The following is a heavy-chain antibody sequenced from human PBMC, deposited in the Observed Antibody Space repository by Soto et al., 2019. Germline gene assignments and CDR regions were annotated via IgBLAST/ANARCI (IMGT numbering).Heavy chain of an antibody. D-gene: IGHD3-16*01. CDR2: IKQDGGEE. Sequence: GGSLRLSCAASGFIFSDYSMSWVRQSPGKGLEGVANIKQDGGEEDYVDSVKGRLTISRDNAKNSLYLQMNSLRAEDTAVYYCAHSPWGAAPDYWGQGTLVTVSS. CDR1: GFIFSDYS. J-gene: IGHJ4*02. CDR3: AHSPWGAAPDY. V-gene: IGHV3-7*01.